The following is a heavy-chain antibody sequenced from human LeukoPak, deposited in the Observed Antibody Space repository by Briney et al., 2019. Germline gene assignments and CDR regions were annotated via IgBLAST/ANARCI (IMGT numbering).Heavy chain of an antibody. J-gene: IGHJ4*02. CDR3: ARDRTLQSLDY. Sequence: SKTLSLTCTVSGGSVSSGGYYWSWIRQPPGKGLEWIGYIYYSGSTNYNPSLKSRVTISVDTSKNQFSLKLSSVTAADTAVYYCARDRTLQSLDYWGQGTLVTVSS. CDR2: IYYSGST. D-gene: IGHD5-24*01. V-gene: IGHV4-61*08. CDR1: GGSVSSGGYY.